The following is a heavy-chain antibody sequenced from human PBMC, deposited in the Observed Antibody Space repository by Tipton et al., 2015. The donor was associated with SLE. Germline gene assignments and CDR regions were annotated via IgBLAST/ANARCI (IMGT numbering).Heavy chain of an antibody. V-gene: IGHV3-30-3*01. J-gene: IGHJ4*02. D-gene: IGHD7-27*01. Sequence: SLRLSCAASGFTFSSYAMHWVRQAPGKGLEWVAVISYDGSNKYYADSVKGRFTISRDNSKNTLYLQMNSLRAEDTAVYYCAREDGLGILDYWGQGTLVTVSS. CDR2: ISYDGSNK. CDR3: AREDGLGILDY. CDR1: GFTFSSYA.